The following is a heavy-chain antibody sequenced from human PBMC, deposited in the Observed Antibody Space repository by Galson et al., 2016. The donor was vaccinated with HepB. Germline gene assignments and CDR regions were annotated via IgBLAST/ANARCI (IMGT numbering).Heavy chain of an antibody. V-gene: IGHV1-2*04. D-gene: IGHD5-24*01. J-gene: IGHJ4*02. CDR1: GYTFTDYY. CDR3: ARGRDGYTLLRDY. Sequence: SVKVSCKASGYTFTDYYMHWVRQAPGQGLEWMGWINPNSGGTNYAQKFQGWVTMTRDTSISTAYMELSRLRSDDTAVYYCARGRDGYTLLRDYWGQGTLVTVSS. CDR2: INPNSGGT.